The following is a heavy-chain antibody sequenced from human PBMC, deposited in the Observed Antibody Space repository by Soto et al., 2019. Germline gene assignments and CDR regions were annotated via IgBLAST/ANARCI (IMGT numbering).Heavy chain of an antibody. CDR1: GFTFSSYW. CDR3: ARDASSGGSYNFRFDD. J-gene: IGHJ4*02. Sequence: GGSLRLSCAASGFTFSSYWMSWVRQAPGKGLEWVANIKQDGSEKYYVDTVKGRFTISRDNAKNSLYLQMNSLRAEDTAVYYCARDASSGGSYNFRFDDWGQGTLVTVSS. CDR2: IKQDGSEK. V-gene: IGHV3-7*03. D-gene: IGHD1-26*01.